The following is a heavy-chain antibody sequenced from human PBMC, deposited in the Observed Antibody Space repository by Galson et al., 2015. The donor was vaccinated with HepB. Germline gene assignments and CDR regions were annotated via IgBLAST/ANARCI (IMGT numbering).Heavy chain of an antibody. V-gene: IGHV3-7*02. J-gene: IGHJ4*02. CDR3: TSADAGSRMDFDY. Sequence: PLRLAGPASAFAVRVYLMYWVRQAPGKGLEWVAGMRDDGSDRYYVDSVKGGLTISRDNGKISLYLQMNNLRAEDTAVYYCTSADAGSRMDFDYWGQGTPVTVSS. CDR2: MRDDGSDR. D-gene: IGHD1-14*01. CDR1: AFAVRVYL.